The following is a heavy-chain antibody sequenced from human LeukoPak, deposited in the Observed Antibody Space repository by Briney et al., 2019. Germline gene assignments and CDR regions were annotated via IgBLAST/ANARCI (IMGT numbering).Heavy chain of an antibody. CDR1: GFTFSSYA. V-gene: IGHV3-30-3*01. Sequence: ESGGSLRLSGAGSGFTFSSYAMDWVRHAPGKGLEWVASISYDGSNKYYADSVKGRFTSSRDNSKNKLYLQMNSLRAEDTAVYYCARGRLQPWLVQFYWGQGTLVTVSS. D-gene: IGHD6-19*01. J-gene: IGHJ4*02. CDR3: ARGRLQPWLVQFY. CDR2: ISYDGSNK.